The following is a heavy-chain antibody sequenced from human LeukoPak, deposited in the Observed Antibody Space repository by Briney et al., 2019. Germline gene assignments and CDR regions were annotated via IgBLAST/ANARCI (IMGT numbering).Heavy chain of an antibody. CDR3: ARGWRWLEQEDGH. V-gene: IGHV7-4-1*02. CDR1: GGTFTSYP. D-gene: IGHD1/OR15-1a*01. Sequence: ASVKVSCKASGGTFTSYPMNWVRRAPGQGLEWMGWINTNTGNPTYAQDFTGRFVFSLDTSISTAYLQISSLKAEDTAVYYCARGWRWLEQEDGHWGQGTLVTVSS. CDR2: INTNTGNP. J-gene: IGHJ4*02.